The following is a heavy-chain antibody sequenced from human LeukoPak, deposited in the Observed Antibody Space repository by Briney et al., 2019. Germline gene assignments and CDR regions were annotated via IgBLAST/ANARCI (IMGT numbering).Heavy chain of an antibody. D-gene: IGHD3-22*01. CDR3: ARFDSSGYYFYY. Sequence: GGSLRLSCAASGFTFSNYDMHWVRQAPGKGLEWVSSIRYDGSNKYYADSVKGRFTISRDKAKNTLYLQMDILRAEDTAVYFCARFDSSGYYFYYWGQGTLATVSS. J-gene: IGHJ4*02. CDR1: GFTFSNYD. V-gene: IGHV3-30*02. CDR2: IRYDGSNK.